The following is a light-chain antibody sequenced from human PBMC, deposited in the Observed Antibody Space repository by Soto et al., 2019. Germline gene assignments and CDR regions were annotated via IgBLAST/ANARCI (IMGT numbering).Light chain of an antibody. CDR2: GAS. V-gene: IGKV3-20*01. Sequence: IVCTKSPSTLSLSPGERATLSCRASQSVSSSYLAWYQQKPGQAPRLLIYGASSRATGIPDRFSGSGSGTDFTLTIRRQEPEDFAVYYCQQYGSSFGQGTKVDIK. CDR1: QSVSSSY. CDR3: QQYGSS. J-gene: IGKJ1*01.